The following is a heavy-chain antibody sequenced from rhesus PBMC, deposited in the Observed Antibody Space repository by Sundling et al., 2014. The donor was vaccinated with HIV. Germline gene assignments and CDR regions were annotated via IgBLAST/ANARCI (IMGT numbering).Heavy chain of an antibody. Sequence: QVQLQESGPGLVKPSETLSLTCAVSGGSISSNQWTLDPPAPREGTGVDWDVSLVVGGSTDYNPSLKSRVTISKDTSKNQFSLHLSSVTAADTAVYYCARPLINWLFLFDSWGQGVLVTVSS. D-gene: IGHD1-26*01. J-gene: IGHJ4*01. CDR3: ARPLINWLFLFDS. V-gene: IGHV4-160*01. CDR2: SLVVGGST. CDR1: GGSISSNQ.